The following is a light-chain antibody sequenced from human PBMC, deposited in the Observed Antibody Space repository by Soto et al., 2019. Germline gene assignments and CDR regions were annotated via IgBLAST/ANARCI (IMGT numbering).Light chain of an antibody. V-gene: IGLV2-23*01. J-gene: IGLJ2*01. Sequence: QSALTQPASVSGSPGQSITISCTGTSSDVGSYNLVSWCQQHPGKAPKLMIYEATKRPSGVSYRFSGSKSGNTASLTISGLQAEDEADYYCCSYAGSSTLLFGGGTKLTVL. CDR2: EAT. CDR3: CSYAGSSTLL. CDR1: SSDVGSYNL.